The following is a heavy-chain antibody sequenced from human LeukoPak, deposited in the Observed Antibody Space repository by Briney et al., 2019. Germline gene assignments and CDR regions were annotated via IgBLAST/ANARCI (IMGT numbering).Heavy chain of an antibody. Sequence: PGGSLRLSCAASGFTFSSYSMNWVRQAPGKGLEWVSSISSSSSYIYYADSVKGRFTISRDNAKNSLYLQMNSLRAEDTAVYYCAREGGCNTSCYPFDYWGQGTLVTVSS. D-gene: IGHD2-2*01. CDR1: GFTFSSYS. CDR3: AREGGCNTSCYPFDY. CDR2: ISSSSSYI. J-gene: IGHJ4*02. V-gene: IGHV3-21*01.